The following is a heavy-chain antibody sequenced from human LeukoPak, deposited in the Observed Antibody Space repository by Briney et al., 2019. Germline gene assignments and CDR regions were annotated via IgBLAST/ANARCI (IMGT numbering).Heavy chain of an antibody. CDR2: IYYSGST. CDR1: GGSISSYY. CDR3: ARRSGWRDYYYYGMDG. Sequence: SETLSLTCTVSGGSISSYYWSWIRQPPGKGLEWIGHIYYSGSTNYNPYLKSRLTISVDTSKNQFSLKLSSVTAAGTAVYYCARRSGWRDYYYYGMDGWGQGTTVTVSS. V-gene: IGHV4-59*08. D-gene: IGHD6-19*01. J-gene: IGHJ6*02.